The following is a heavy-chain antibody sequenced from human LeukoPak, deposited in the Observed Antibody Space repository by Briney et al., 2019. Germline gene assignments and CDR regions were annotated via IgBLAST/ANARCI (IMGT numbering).Heavy chain of an antibody. V-gene: IGHV3-33*01. J-gene: IGHJ4*02. Sequence: TGGSLRLSCAASGFTFSNYAMNWVRQAPGKGLEWVAVIWYDGSNKYYADSVKGRFTISRDNSRNTLYLQMNSLRAEDTAVYYCVRELPPVVQYYFDYWGPGTLVTVSS. CDR2: IWYDGSNK. CDR1: GFTFSNYA. D-gene: IGHD3-22*01. CDR3: VRELPPVVQYYFDY.